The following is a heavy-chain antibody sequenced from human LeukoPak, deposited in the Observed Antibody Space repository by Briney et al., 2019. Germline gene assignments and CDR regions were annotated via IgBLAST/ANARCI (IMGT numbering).Heavy chain of an antibody. V-gene: IGHV3-7*01. CDR2: IKQDGSEK. Sequence: SGGSLRLSCAASGFTFSSYWMSWVRQAPGKGLEWVANIKQDGSEKYYVDSVKGRFTISRDNAKNSLYLQMNSLRAEDTAVYYCARWYYDFWSGYYQYYFDYWGQGTLVTVSS. CDR1: GFTFSSYW. J-gene: IGHJ4*02. CDR3: ARWYYDFWSGYYQYYFDY. D-gene: IGHD3-3*01.